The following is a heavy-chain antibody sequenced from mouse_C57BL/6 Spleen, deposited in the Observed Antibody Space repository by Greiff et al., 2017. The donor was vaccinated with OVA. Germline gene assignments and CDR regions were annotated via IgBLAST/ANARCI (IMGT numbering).Heavy chain of an antibody. CDR2: IYIGNGYT. CDR1: GYTFTSYG. CDR3: ARGYYGNYGYFDV. D-gene: IGHD2-1*01. J-gene: IGHJ1*03. V-gene: IGHV1-58*01. Sequence: VMLVESGAELVRPGSSVKMSCKTSGYTFTSYGINWVKQRPGQGLEWIGYIYIGNGYTEYNEKFKGKATLTSDTSSSTAYMQLSSLTSEDSAIYFCARGYYGNYGYFDVWGTGTTVTVSS.